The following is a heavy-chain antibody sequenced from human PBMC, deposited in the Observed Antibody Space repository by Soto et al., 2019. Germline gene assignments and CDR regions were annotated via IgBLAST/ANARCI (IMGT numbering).Heavy chain of an antibody. Sequence: GGSLRLSCAASGFTFSSYGMHWVRQAPGKGLEWVAVIWYDGSNKYYADSVKGRFTISRDNSKNTLYLQMNSLRAEDTAVYYCARRAVVTPGYYYGMDVWGQGTTVTVSS. CDR1: GFTFSSYG. CDR3: ARRAVVTPGYYYGMDV. CDR2: IWYDGSNK. J-gene: IGHJ6*02. V-gene: IGHV3-33*01. D-gene: IGHD2-21*02.